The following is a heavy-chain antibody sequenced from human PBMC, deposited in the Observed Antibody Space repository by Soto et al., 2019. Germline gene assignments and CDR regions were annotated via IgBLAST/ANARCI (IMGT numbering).Heavy chain of an antibody. CDR1: GFTFGSYS. CDR3: ARHPERIAQIGWFDP. Sequence: PGGSLRLSCAASGFTFGSYSMNWVRQAPGKGLEWVSYISSSSSTIYYADSVKGRFTISRDNAKNSLYLQMNSLRAEDTAVYYCARHPERIAQIGWFDPWGQGT. J-gene: IGHJ5*02. V-gene: IGHV3-48*01. CDR2: ISSSSSTI. D-gene: IGHD6-13*01.